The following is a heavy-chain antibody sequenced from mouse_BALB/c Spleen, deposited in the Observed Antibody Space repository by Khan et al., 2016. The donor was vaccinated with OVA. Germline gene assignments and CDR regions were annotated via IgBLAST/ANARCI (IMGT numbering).Heavy chain of an antibody. CDR1: GFTFSSFG. Sequence: EVELVESGGGLVQPGGSRKLSCAASGFTFSSFGMHWVRQAPEKGLVWVAYISSGYTTIYYADTVQGRFTISRANPKHTLFLHLTGVRSEDAAMYYCARCRYDLWYFDVWGAGTTVTVAS. V-gene: IGHV5-17*02. CDR3: ARCRYDLWYFDV. CDR2: ISSGYTTI. D-gene: IGHD2-14*01. J-gene: IGHJ1*01.